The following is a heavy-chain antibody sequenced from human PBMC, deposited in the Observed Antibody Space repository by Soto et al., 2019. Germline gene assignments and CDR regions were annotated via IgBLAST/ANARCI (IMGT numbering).Heavy chain of an antibody. CDR1: GFTFSSYA. CDR3: AKGFSYSVIDY. J-gene: IGHJ4*02. CDR2: ISSNGGST. V-gene: IGHV3-64*04. Sequence: GGSLRLSCSASGFTFSSYAMHWVRQAPGKGLEYVSAISSNGGSTYYADSVKGRFTISRDNSKNTLYLQMSSLRPEDTAVYYCAKGFSYSVIDYWGQGTLVTVSS. D-gene: IGHD5-18*01.